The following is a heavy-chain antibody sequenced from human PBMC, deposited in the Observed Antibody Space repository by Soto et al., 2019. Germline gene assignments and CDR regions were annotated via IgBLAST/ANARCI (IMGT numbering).Heavy chain of an antibody. D-gene: IGHD6-19*01. CDR1: GFTFSNYS. CDR3: AARIPVAY. Sequence: KSGGSLRLSCAASGFTFSNYSMNWARQAPGRGLEWVSSISSSSSYIYYADSVRGRFTISRDNAKNSLYLQMNSLRAEDTAVYYCAARIPVAYWGQGTLVTVSS. J-gene: IGHJ4*02. CDR2: ISSSSSYI. V-gene: IGHV3-21*01.